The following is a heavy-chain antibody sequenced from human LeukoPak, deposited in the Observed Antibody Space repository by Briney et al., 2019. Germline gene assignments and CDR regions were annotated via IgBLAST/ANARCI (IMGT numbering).Heavy chain of an antibody. D-gene: IGHD3-10*01. CDR2: IYTRGST. CDR1: GGSISSYY. CDR3: ARAVRGVIRSGAFDI. V-gene: IGHV4-4*07. Sequence: SETLSLTCTVSGGSISSYYWSWIRQPAGKGLEWIGRIYTRGSTNYNPSLKSRVTISVDKSKNQFSLKLSSVTAADTAVYYCARAVRGVIRSGAFDIWGQGTMVTVSS. J-gene: IGHJ3*02.